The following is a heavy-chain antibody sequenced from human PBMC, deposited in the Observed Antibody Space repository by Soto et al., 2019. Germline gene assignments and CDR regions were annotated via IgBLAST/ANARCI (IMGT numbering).Heavy chain of an antibody. V-gene: IGHV2-5*02. CDR2: IYWDDDK. D-gene: IGHD3-3*01. J-gene: IGHJ4*02. Sequence: KESGPTQVKPRQTLTLTCTFSGCSLTTRGVCVGWIRQSPGKAPEWLALIYWDDDKRYSPSLKSRLTITKDTSKNQVVLTMADLDPADTATYYCAHRVLRTVFGLVTTTAIYFDFWGQGTPVAVSS. CDR1: GCSLTTRGVC. CDR3: AHRVLRTVFGLVTTTAIYFDF.